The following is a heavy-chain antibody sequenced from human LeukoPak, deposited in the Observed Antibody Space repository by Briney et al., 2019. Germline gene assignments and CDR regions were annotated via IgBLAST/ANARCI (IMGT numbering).Heavy chain of an antibody. J-gene: IGHJ6*04. CDR3: ARNGGVYQLLLYYYYGMDV. D-gene: IGHD2-2*01. Sequence: GGSLRLSCAASGFTFSSYWMSWVRQAPGKGLEWVANIKQDGSEKYYVDSVKGRFTISRDNAKNSLHLQMNSLRAEDTAVYYCARNGGVYQLLLYYYYGMDVWGKGTTVTVSS. V-gene: IGHV3-7*03. CDR1: GFTFSSYW. CDR2: IKQDGSEK.